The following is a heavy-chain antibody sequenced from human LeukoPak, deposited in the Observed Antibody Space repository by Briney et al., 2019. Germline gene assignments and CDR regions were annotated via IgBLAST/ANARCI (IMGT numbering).Heavy chain of an antibody. CDR2: ISGTSQTI. J-gene: IGHJ4*02. CDR1: GFTFGDYF. D-gene: IGHD6-19*01. Sequence: GGSLRLSCEGTGFTFGDYFMTWIRQAPGKGLEWLSYISGTSQTIYYADSVKGRFTISRDNSKNTLYLQMNSLRAEDTAVYYCAKDSYSSGRGTYPDYWGQGTLVTVSS. V-gene: IGHV3-11*04. CDR3: AKDSYSSGRGTYPDY.